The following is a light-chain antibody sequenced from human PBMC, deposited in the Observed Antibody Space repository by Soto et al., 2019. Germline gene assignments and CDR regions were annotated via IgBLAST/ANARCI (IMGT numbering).Light chain of an antibody. Sequence: SVVPEAPPILNMSPGERATLSCRYSTSGSSNVAWYQQTPGQAPRLLIYGASTRATGIPARFSGSGSGTEFTLTISSLYFEHITVYYFPLHTQEPSRFG. J-gene: IGKJ1*01. V-gene: IGKV3D-15*01. CDR2: GAS. CDR1: TSGSSN. CDR3: PLHTQEPSR.